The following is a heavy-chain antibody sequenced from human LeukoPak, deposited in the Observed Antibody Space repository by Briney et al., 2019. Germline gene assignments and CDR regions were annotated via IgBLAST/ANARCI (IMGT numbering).Heavy chain of an antibody. CDR1: GGTFISYA. V-gene: IGHV1-69*13. J-gene: IGHJ4*02. CDR2: IIPIFGTA. Sequence: GASAKVSCKASGGTFISYAISWVRQAPGQGLEWMGGIIPIFGTANYAQKFQGRVTITADESTSTAYMELSSLRSEDTAVYYCARDPIAYDSSGYYYDGHFDYWGQGTLVTVSS. CDR3: ARDPIAYDSSGYYYDGHFDY. D-gene: IGHD3-22*01.